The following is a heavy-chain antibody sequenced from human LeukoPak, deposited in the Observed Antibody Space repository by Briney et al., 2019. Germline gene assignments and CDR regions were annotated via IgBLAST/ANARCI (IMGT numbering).Heavy chain of an antibody. CDR1: GFTVSSNY. CDR2: IYSGGST. J-gene: IGHJ5*02. V-gene: IGHV3-66*02. Sequence: GGSLRLSCAASGFTVSSNYMSWARQAPGKGLEWVSVIYSGGSTYYADSVKGRFTISRDSSKNTLYLQMNSLRAEDTAVYYCARVSPAWFDPWGQGTLVTVFS. CDR3: ARVSPAWFDP.